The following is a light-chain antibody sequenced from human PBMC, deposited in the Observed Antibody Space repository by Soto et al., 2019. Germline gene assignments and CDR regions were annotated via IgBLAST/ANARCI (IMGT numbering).Light chain of an antibody. CDR1: QSVSSSY. CDR2: AAY. Sequence: EIVLTQSPGTLSLSPGERATLSCRASQSVSSSYLAWYQHKPGQAPRLLIYAAYSRATGTPDRFSDSGSGTEFTLTLSSLEPEDFAVYYCQQYYSSPHTFDQGTKMEIK. CDR3: QQYYSSPHT. J-gene: IGKJ2*01. V-gene: IGKV3-20*01.